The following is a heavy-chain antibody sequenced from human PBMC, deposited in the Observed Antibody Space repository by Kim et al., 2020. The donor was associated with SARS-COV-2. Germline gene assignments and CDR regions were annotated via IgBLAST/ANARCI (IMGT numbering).Heavy chain of an antibody. V-gene: IGHV3-48*03. CDR1: GFTFSSYE. D-gene: IGHD3-22*01. Sequence: GGSLRLSCAASGFTFSSYEMHWVRQAPGKGLEWVSDITSSGSNIYYADSVKGRFTISRDNAKNSLYLQMNSLRAEDTAVYYCARDSSGYLNFDYWGQGTLVTVSS. CDR3: ARDSSGYLNFDY. CDR2: ITSSGSNI. J-gene: IGHJ4*02.